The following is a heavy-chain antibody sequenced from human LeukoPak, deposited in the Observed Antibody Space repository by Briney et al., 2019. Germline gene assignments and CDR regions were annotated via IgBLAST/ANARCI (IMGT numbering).Heavy chain of an antibody. CDR2: ISGSGGST. Sequence: GGSLRLSCAASGFTFSSYAMSWVRQAPGKGLEWVSAISGSGGSTYYADSVKGRFTISRDNSKNTLYLQMNSLRAEDTAVYYCANFKAQSFAGFDYWGQGTLVTVSS. CDR1: GFTFSSYA. CDR3: ANFKAQSFAGFDY. D-gene: IGHD3-3*01. J-gene: IGHJ4*02. V-gene: IGHV3-23*01.